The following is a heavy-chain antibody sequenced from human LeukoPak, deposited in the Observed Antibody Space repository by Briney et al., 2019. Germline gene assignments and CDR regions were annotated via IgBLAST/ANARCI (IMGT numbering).Heavy chain of an antibody. CDR3: ARESAAGNIRVYYFDY. V-gene: IGHV4-38-2*02. D-gene: IGHD6-13*01. CDR1: GYSISSGYY. J-gene: IGHJ4*02. CDR2: IYHSGST. Sequence: TPSETLSLTCTVSGYSISSGYYWGWIRQPPGKGLEWIGSIYHSGSTYYNPSLKSRVTISVDTSKNQFSLKLSSVTAADTAVYYCARESAAGNIRVYYFDYWGQGTLVTVSS.